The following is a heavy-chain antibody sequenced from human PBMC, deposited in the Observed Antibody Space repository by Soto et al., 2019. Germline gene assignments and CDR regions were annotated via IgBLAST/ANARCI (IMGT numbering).Heavy chain of an antibody. CDR2: MHPNSGST. Sequence: ASVKVSCKASGYTFTSYDINWVRQSPGQGLEWLGWMHPNSGSTGYAQNFQGRVTMTGNVSTSTAYMELSSLRSEDTAVYYCARVRGGGYSGDDEHYYYYYGMDVWGQGTTVTVSS. CDR1: GYTFTSYD. J-gene: IGHJ6*02. CDR3: ARVRGGGYSGDDEHYYYYYGMDV. V-gene: IGHV1-8*01. D-gene: IGHD5-12*01.